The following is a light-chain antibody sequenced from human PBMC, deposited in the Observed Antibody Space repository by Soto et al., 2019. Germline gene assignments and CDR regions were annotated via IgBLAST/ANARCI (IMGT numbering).Light chain of an antibody. V-gene: IGKV1-33*01. CDR2: DAS. CDR3: QQYDILPLYT. CDR1: QDISNF. J-gene: IGKJ2*01. Sequence: DIPMTQSPSSLSAFVGDRVTITCQASQDISNFLNWYQQKPGKPPKLLIYDASSLQTGVPSRFSGSGSGTEFTLTISSLQPEDFATYYCQQYDILPLYTFGQGTKVEIK.